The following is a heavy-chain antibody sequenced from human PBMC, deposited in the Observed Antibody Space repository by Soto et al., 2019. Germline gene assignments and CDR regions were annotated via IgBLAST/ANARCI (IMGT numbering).Heavy chain of an antibody. V-gene: IGHV3-30-3*01. D-gene: IGHD6-19*01. J-gene: IGHJ3*02. Sequence: QVQLVESGGGVVQPGRSLRLSCAASRFTFSYYAMHWIRQAPGKGLEWMAVILSDGSKQYYAESVKGRFTISRDNCKSTLYRQMNSLRVEDMAVCYCVRTIAVAGADAFDMWGQGTMVTVSS. CDR1: RFTFSYYA. CDR3: VRTIAVAGADAFDM. CDR2: ILSDGSKQ.